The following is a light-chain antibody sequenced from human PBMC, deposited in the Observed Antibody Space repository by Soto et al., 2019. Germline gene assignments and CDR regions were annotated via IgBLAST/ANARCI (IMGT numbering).Light chain of an antibody. Sequence: EIVMTQSPATLSVSPGERATLSCRASQSVSSNLAWYQQNPGQAPRLLIYGASTRATGIPARFSGSGSGTEFTLTISILQSEDFAVYYCQQYNNWPPLTFGGGTNVEIK. J-gene: IGKJ4*01. V-gene: IGKV3-15*01. CDR3: QQYNNWPPLT. CDR2: GAS. CDR1: QSVSSN.